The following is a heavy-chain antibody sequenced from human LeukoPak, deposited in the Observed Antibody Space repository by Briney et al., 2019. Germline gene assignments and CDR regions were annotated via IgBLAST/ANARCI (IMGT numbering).Heavy chain of an antibody. CDR1: EFTFSSYS. CDR3: ASLDTAKQPLANH. D-gene: IGHD5-18*01. CDR2: IREERGQE. V-gene: IGHV3-7*03. J-gene: IGHJ5*02. Sequence: GGSLRLSCAASEFTFSSYSMSWVRQAPGKGLEWVANIREERGQEYYVDSVKGRFTISKNSAKNSLYLQMNTLRVEDTTMYYCASLDTAKQPLANHWGQGTLVTVSS.